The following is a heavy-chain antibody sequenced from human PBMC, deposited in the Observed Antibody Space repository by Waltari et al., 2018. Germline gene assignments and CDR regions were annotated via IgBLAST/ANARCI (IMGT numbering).Heavy chain of an antibody. D-gene: IGHD6-19*01. J-gene: IGHJ4*02. Sequence: QVQLVQSGPEVKKPGASVKVSCKASGYTFTDYIITWVRQAPGQGLEWMGWISDYDGKINYAQKGQDRVTMTTDTSATTAYMELRSLRSDDAAVYYCARRRRIAVTDSEAFYFDYWGQGTLVTVSS. CDR1: GYTFTDYI. CDR2: ISDYDGKI. CDR3: ARRRRIAVTDSEAFYFDY. V-gene: IGHV1-18*04.